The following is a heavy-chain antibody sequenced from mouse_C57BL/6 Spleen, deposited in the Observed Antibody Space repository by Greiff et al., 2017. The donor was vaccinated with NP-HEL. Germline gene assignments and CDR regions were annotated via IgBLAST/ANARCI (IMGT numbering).Heavy chain of an antibody. D-gene: IGHD2-5*01. Sequence: VQLQESGPGLVQPSQSLSITCTVSGFSLTSYGVHWVRQSPGKGLEWLGVIWSGGSTDYNAAFISRLSISKDNSKSQVFFKMNSLQADDTAIYYCASYYSNYHYYAMDYWGQGTSVTVSS. CDR3: ASYYSNYHYYAMDY. CDR1: GFSLTSYG. CDR2: IWSGGST. J-gene: IGHJ4*01. V-gene: IGHV2-2*01.